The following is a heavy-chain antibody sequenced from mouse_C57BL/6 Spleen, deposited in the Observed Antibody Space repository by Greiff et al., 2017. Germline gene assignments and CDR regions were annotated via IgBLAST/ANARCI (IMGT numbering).Heavy chain of an antibody. CDR2: INPSTGGT. D-gene: IGHD2-1*01. J-gene: IGHJ3*01. Sequence: VQLQQSGPELVKPGASVKISCKASGYSFTGYYMNWVKQSPEQSLEWIGEINPSTGGTTYNQKFKAKATLTVDKSSSTAYMQLKSLTSEDSAVYYCARGGNGNYKFAYWGQGTLVTVSA. CDR3: ARGGNGNYKFAY. CDR1: GYSFTGYY. V-gene: IGHV1-42*01.